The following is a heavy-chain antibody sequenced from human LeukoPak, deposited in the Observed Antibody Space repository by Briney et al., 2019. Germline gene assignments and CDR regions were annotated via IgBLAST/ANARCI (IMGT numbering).Heavy chain of an antibody. Sequence: ASVKVSCKASGYTFTSYGISWVRQAPGQGLEWMGWISAYNGNTNYAQKLQGKVTMTTDTSTSTAYMELRSLRSDDTAVYYCARDLIVGATEIYYYYYYYMDVWGKGTTVTVSS. J-gene: IGHJ6*03. D-gene: IGHD1-26*01. V-gene: IGHV1-18*01. CDR3: ARDLIVGATEIYYYYYYYMDV. CDR2: ISAYNGNT. CDR1: GYTFTSYG.